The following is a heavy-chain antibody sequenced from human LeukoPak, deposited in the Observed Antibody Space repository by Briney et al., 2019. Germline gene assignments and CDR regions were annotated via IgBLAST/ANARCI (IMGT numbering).Heavy chain of an antibody. CDR1: GFTFSTYG. J-gene: IGHJ6*03. D-gene: IGHD3-10*01. V-gene: IGHV3-23*01. CDR2: ISGSSDAT. Sequence: GGSLRLSCAASGFTFSTYGMSWVRQAPGKGLEWVSAISGSSDATFYADSVKGRFTVSRDNSKNTPYLQMNSLKGDDTAVYYCAKDSAFYYIDVWGKGTTVIISS. CDR3: AKDSAFYYIDV.